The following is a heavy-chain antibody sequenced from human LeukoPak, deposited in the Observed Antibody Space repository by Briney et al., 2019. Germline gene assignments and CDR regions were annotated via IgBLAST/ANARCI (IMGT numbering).Heavy chain of an antibody. CDR3: AKDQGYSSAWYSRDGFDM. V-gene: IGHV3-23*01. CDR1: GFTFSSYA. J-gene: IGHJ3*02. CDR2: ISDSGGST. Sequence: GGSLRLSCAASGFTFSSYAMSWVRQAPGKGLEWVSAISDSGGSTYYADSVKGRFTISRDNSQNTLYVQMNSLRAEDTAVYYCAKDQGYSSAWYSRDGFDMWGQGTMVTVSS. D-gene: IGHD6-19*01.